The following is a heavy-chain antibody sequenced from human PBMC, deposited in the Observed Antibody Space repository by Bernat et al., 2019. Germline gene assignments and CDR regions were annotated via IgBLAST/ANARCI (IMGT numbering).Heavy chain of an antibody. CDR3: ARSGPAYYYYYMDV. J-gene: IGHJ6*03. V-gene: IGHV3-33*01. Sequence: VQLVESGGGLVQPGRSLRLSCAASGFTFSSYGMHWVRQAPGKGLEWVAVIRYDGSNKYYADSVKGRFTISRDNSKNTLYLQMNSLRAEDTAVYYCARSGPAYYYYYMDVWGKGTTVTVSS. CDR1: GFTFSSYG. CDR2: IRYDGSNK.